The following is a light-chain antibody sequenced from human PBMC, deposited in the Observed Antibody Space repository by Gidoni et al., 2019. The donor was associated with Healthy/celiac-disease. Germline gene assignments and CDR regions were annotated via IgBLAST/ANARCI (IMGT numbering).Light chain of an antibody. CDR1: SSDVGGYNY. CDR2: EVS. CDR3: SSYTSSSTLG. Sequence: QSALTQPASVSGSPGQSITISCTGTSSDVGGYNYVSWYQQHPGKAPKLMIYEVSTRPSGVPDRFSGSKSGNTASLTISGLQAEDEADYYCSSYTSSSTLGFGGGTKLTVL. J-gene: IGLJ3*02. V-gene: IGLV2-14*01.